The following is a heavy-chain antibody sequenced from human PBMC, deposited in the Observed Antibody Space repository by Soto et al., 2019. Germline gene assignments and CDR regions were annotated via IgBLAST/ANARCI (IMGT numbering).Heavy chain of an antibody. Sequence: GVSLGLSFSASVFAVSNYSMHWVRQVPGKGLEWVSSISTSIDATYYADSVKGRFTISRDDSKNTLYLQMNSLRAEDSAVYYCAKDRTVAARNFDYWGQGTQVTVSS. CDR2: ISTSIDAT. CDR3: AKDRTVAARNFDY. CDR1: VFAVSNYS. D-gene: IGHD6-6*01. J-gene: IGHJ4*02. V-gene: IGHV3-23*01.